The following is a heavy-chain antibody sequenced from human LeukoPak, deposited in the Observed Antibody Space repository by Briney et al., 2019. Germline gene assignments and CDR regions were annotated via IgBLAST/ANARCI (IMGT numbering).Heavy chain of an antibody. V-gene: IGHV4-59*12. Sequence: SETLSLTCTDSGGSISSYYWSWIRQPPGKGLEWIGYIYYSGSTNYNPSLKSRVTMSVDTSKNQFSLKLSSVTAADTAVYYCARGGSPIYYYYMDVWGKGTTVTISS. CDR1: GGSISSYY. J-gene: IGHJ6*03. CDR3: ARGGSPIYYYYMDV. D-gene: IGHD2-2*01. CDR2: IYYSGST.